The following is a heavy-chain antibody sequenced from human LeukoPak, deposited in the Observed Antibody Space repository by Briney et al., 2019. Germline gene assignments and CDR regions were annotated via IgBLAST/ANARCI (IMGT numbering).Heavy chain of an antibody. CDR3: ARVVVGATSVGGWFDP. CDR2: IYYSGST. CDR1: GGSISSYY. V-gene: IGHV4-59*01. Sequence: PSETLSLTCTVSGGSISSYYWSWIRQPPGKGLEWIGYIYYSGSTNYNPSLKSRVTISVDTSKNQFSLKLSSVTAADTAVYYCARVVVGATSVGGWFDPWGQGTLVTVSS. D-gene: IGHD1-26*01. J-gene: IGHJ5*02.